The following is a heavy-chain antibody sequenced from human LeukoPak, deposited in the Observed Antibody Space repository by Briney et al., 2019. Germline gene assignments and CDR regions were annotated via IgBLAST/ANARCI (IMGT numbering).Heavy chain of an antibody. CDR1: GGSISSSSYY. V-gene: IGHV4-39*01. CDR2: IYYSGSA. CDR3: ARHVLVGWVRGSDYFDS. D-gene: IGHD3-10*01. Sequence: SETLSLTCTVSGGSISSSSYYWGWIRQPPGKGLEWIGSIYYSGSAYYNPSLKSRVTISVDTSRDQFSLKLSSVTAADTAVYYCARHVLVGWVRGSDYFDSWGQGTLVTVSS. J-gene: IGHJ4*02.